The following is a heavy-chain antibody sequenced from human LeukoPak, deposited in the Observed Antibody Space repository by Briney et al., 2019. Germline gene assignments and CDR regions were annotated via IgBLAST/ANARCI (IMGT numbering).Heavy chain of an antibody. CDR3: ARTLRFLEWLPAQRYYYMDV. CDR1: GYTFTSYD. D-gene: IGHD3-3*01. J-gene: IGHJ6*03. CDR2: MNPNSGNT. V-gene: IGHV1-8*03. Sequence: ASVKVSCKASGYTFTSYDINWVRQATGQGLEWMGWMNPNSGNTGYAQKFQGRVTITRNTSISTAYMELSSLRSEDTAVYYCARTLRFLEWLPAQRYYYMDVWGKGTMVTVSS.